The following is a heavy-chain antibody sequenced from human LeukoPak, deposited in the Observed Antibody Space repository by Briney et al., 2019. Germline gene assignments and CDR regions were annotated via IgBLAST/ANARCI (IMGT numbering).Heavy chain of an antibody. CDR2: IIPIFGTA. J-gene: IGHJ4*02. CDR3: ARVPEALGYCSSTSCYLVDY. D-gene: IGHD2-2*01. CDR1: GGTFSSYA. Sequence: ASVKVSCKASGGTFSSYAISWVRQAPGQGLEWMGGIIPIFGTANYAQKFQGRVTITADESTSTAYMELSSLRSEDTAVYYCARVPEALGYCSSTSCYLVDYWGQGTLVTVSS. V-gene: IGHV1-69*01.